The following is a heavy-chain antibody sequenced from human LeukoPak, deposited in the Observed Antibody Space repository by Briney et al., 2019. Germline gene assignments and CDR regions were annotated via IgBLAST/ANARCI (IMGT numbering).Heavy chain of an antibody. CDR1: GGSISSSSYY. Sequence: SETLSLTCTVSGGSISSSSYYWGWIRQPPGKGLEWIGSIYYSGSTYYNPSLKSRVTISVDTSKNQFSLKLSSVTAADTAVYYCARQTYYDFWSGYYPDAFDIWGQGTMVTVSS. V-gene: IGHV4-39*01. J-gene: IGHJ3*02. CDR2: IYYSGST. D-gene: IGHD3-3*01. CDR3: ARQTYYDFWSGYYPDAFDI.